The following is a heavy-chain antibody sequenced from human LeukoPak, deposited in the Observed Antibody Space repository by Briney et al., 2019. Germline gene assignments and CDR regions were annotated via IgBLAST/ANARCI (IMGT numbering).Heavy chain of an antibody. CDR1: GGTFSSYA. D-gene: IGHD4-11*01. J-gene: IGHJ6*02. Sequence: GPSVKVSCKASGGTFSSYAISWVRQAPGQGLKWMGGIIPIFGTANYAQKFQGRVTITADESTSTAYMELSSLRSEDTAVYYCARMTRSMTTMSYYYGMDVWGQGTTVTVSS. CDR3: ARMTRSMTTMSYYYGMDV. V-gene: IGHV1-69*01. CDR2: IIPIFGTA.